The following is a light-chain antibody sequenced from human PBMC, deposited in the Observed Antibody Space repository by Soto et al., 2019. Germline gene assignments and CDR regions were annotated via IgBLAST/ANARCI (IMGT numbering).Light chain of an antibody. CDR2: EVS. CDR1: SGDVGGYNY. Sequence: QSALTQPASVSGSPGQSITISCTGTSGDVGGYNYVSWYQQHPGKAPKLMIYEVSNRPSGVSNRFSGSKSGNTASLTISGLQAEDEADYYCSSYTSNNTVVFGGGTKLTVL. V-gene: IGLV2-14*01. CDR3: SSYTSNNTVV. J-gene: IGLJ2*01.